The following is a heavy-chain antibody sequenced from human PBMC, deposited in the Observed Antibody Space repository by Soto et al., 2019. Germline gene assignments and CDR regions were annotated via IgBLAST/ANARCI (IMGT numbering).Heavy chain of an antibody. CDR1: GGTFSSYA. J-gene: IGHJ3*02. CDR2: IIPIFGTA. V-gene: IGHV1-69*12. D-gene: IGHD4-17*01. Sequence: QVQLVQSGAEVKKPGSSVKVSCKASGGTFSSYAISWVRQAPGQGLEWMGGIIPIFGTANYAQKSQGRVTITADESTSTAYMELSSLRSEDTAVYYCARAVALVTTVISADAFDIWGQGTMVTVSS. CDR3: ARAVALVTTVISADAFDI.